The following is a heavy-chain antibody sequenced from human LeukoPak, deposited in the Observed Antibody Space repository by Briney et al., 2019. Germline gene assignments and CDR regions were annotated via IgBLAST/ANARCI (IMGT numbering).Heavy chain of an antibody. CDR2: ISGSGGST. D-gene: IGHD2-2*01. J-gene: IGHJ5*01. CDR3: AKARQSPVTSSWFDY. Sequence: GGSLRLSCAASGFTFSSYAMSWVRQAPGKGLEWVSAISGSGGSTYYADSVKGRFTISRDNSKNTLYLQMNSLRAEDTAVYYCAKARQSPVTSSWFDYWGQGTLVTVSS. CDR1: GFTFSSYA. V-gene: IGHV3-23*01.